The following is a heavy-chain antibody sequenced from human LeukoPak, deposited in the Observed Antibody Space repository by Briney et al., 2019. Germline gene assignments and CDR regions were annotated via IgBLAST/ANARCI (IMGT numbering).Heavy chain of an antibody. CDR1: GFTFNSYA. D-gene: IGHD1-1*01. Sequence: GGSLRLSCAASGFTFNSYAMNWVRQAPGKGLEWVANIEPDGSEKNYVDSVRGRFTISRDNARNSLYLQINSPRAEDTAVYYCASEPSSATGGSYWGQGILVTVSS. CDR3: ASEPSSATGGSY. V-gene: IGHV3-7*01. J-gene: IGHJ4*02. CDR2: IEPDGSEK.